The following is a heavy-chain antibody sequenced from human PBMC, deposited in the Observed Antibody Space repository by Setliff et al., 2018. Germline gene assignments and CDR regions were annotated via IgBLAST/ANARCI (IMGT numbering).Heavy chain of an antibody. D-gene: IGHD3-3*01. CDR2: IYTSGST. CDR3: ARAFTYYNFWSGYGYGMDV. CDR1: GGSISSGSYY. Sequence: SETLSLTCTVSGGSISSGSYYWSWVRQPAGKGLEWIGRIYTSGSTNYNPSLKSRVTISVDTSKNQFSLKLSSVTAAGTAVYYCARAFTYYNFWSGYGYGMDVWGQGTTVTVSS. V-gene: IGHV4-61*02. J-gene: IGHJ6*02.